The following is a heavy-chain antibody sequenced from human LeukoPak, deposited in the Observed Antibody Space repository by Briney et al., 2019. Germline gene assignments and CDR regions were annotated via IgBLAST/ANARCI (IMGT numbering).Heavy chain of an antibody. J-gene: IGHJ6*03. CDR2: IYYSGST. Sequence: SETLSLTCTVSGGSISSYYWSWIRQPPGKGLEWIGYIYYSGSTNYNPSLKSRVTISVDTSKNQFSLKLSSVTAADTAVYYCARDSHDICSGGSYYSHYYYYMDVWGKGTTVTVSS. D-gene: IGHD2-15*01. CDR3: ARDSHDICSGGSYYSHYYYYMDV. V-gene: IGHV4-59*01. CDR1: GGSISSYY.